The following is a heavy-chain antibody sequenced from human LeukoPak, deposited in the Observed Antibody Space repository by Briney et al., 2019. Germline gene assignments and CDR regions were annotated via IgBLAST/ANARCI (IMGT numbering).Heavy chain of an antibody. D-gene: IGHD4-11*01. CDR1: GYSITSGYY. J-gene: IGHJ4*02. CDR3: ARRYSNYFFDY. CDR2: IYHSGST. V-gene: IGHV4-38-2*01. Sequence: SETLSLTCAVSGYSITSGYYWAWIRQPPGKGLEGIGNIYHSGSTYYNPSLKSRVTISVDTSKNQFSLKLSSVTAADTAVYYCARRYSNYFFDYWGQGTLVTVSS.